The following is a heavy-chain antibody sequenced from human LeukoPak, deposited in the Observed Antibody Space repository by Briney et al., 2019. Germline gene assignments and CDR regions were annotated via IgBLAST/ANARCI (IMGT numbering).Heavy chain of an antibody. CDR2: IHYSGST. V-gene: IGHV4-34*01. CDR1: GESFSDYY. Sequence: SETLSLTCAVYGESFSDYYWSWIRQPPGKGLEWIGSIHYSGSTNYNPSLKNRVTISVDTSKNQFSLKLSSVTAADTAVYYCARGYCSGGSCYSYYYYNYMDAWGKGTTVTVSS. D-gene: IGHD2-15*01. J-gene: IGHJ6*03. CDR3: ARGYCSGGSCYSYYYYNYMDA.